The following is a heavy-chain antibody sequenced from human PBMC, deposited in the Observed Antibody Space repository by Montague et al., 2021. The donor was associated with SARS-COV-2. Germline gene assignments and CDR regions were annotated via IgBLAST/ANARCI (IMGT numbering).Heavy chain of an antibody. D-gene: IGHD3-10*02. Sequence: SETLSLTCAVYGGSFSGYYWSWIRQPPGKGLEWIGEINHSGSTNYNPSLKSRVTISVDTSKHQFSLKLNSVTAADTAIYYCARGVPGYWGQGTLVTVSS. V-gene: IGHV4-34*01. J-gene: IGHJ4*02. CDR1: GGSFSGYY. CDR2: INHSGST. CDR3: ARGVPGY.